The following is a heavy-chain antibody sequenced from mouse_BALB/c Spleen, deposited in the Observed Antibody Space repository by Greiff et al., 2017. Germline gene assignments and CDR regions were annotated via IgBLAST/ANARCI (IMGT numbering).Heavy chain of an antibody. Sequence: EVKLVESGGDLVKPGGSLKLSCAASGFTFSSYGMSWVRQTPDKRLEWVATISSGGSYTYYPDSVKGRFTISRDNAKNTLYLQMSSLKSEDTAMYYGARRGLGQGDWYVDVWGAGTTVTVSS. V-gene: IGHV5-6*02. CDR2: ISSGGSYT. J-gene: IGHJ1*01. CDR3: ARRGLGQGDWYVDV. D-gene: IGHD4-1*01. CDR1: GFTFSSYG.